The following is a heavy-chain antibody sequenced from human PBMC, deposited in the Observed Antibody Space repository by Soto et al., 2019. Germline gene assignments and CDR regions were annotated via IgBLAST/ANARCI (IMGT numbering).Heavy chain of an antibody. CDR1: GFTLSSYS. V-gene: IGHV3-30-3*01. J-gene: IGHJ4*02. CDR2: ISYDGNKK. Sequence: QVQLVESGGGVVQPGKSLRLSCAASGFTLSSYSMHWVRQAPGKGLEWVGVISYDGNKKYYGDSVKGRFSISRDTSKNPVNLEMNSLRPEDTAVFYWARSTAVAGLDYWGQGTLVTVSS. CDR3: ARSTAVAGLDY. D-gene: IGHD6-19*01.